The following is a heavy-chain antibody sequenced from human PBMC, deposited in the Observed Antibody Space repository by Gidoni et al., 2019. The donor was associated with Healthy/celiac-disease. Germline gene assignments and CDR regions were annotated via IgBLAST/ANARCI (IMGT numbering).Heavy chain of an antibody. Sequence: QVQLVQSGAEVQQPGASVKASCKASGYPFTGYYRHWVRQAPEQGLEGMGWINPNSGGTNYAQKFQGRVTMTRDTSISTAYMELSRLRSDDTAVYYCARGGRRGYSYGPIDYWGQGTLVTVSS. J-gene: IGHJ4*02. V-gene: IGHV1-2*02. CDR3: ARGGRRGYSYGPIDY. D-gene: IGHD5-18*01. CDR2: INPNSGGT. CDR1: GYPFTGYY.